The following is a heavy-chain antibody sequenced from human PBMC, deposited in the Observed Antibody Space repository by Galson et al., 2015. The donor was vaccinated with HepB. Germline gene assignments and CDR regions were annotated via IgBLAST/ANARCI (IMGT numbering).Heavy chain of an antibody. CDR2: VYYSGVT. D-gene: IGHD3-16*02. CDR1: GASTSSSSYY. J-gene: IGHJ6*02. V-gene: IGHV4-39*01. Sequence: SETLSLTCTVSGASTSSSSYYWNWIRQSPGKGLEWIGSVYYSGVTYYHPSLKSRVTISIDTSKNQFSLRVSSVTGADTALYNCARALGGSYFYGLDVWGQGTTVAVSS. CDR3: ARALGGSYFYGLDV.